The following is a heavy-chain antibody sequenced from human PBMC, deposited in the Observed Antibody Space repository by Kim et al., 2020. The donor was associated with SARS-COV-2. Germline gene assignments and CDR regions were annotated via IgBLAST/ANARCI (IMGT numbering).Heavy chain of an antibody. CDR1: GFTFSNAW. CDR2: IKSKTDGGTT. D-gene: IGHD3-3*02. J-gene: IGHJ4*02. Sequence: GGSLRLSCAASGFTFSNAWMSWVRQAPGKGLEWVGRIKSKTDGGTTDYAAPVKGRFTISRDDSKNTLYLQMNSLKTEDTAVYYCTTEGGGISGVEIDYWGQGTLVTVSS. V-gene: IGHV3-15*01. CDR3: TTEGGGISGVEIDY.